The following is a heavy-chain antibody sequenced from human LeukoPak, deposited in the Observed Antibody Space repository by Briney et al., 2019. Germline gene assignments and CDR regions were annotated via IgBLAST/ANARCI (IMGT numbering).Heavy chain of an antibody. D-gene: IGHD3-9*01. CDR3: ARQDRFYDVLPGYYMDY. V-gene: IGHV4-39*01. J-gene: IGHJ4*02. CDR2: FYYDGST. Sequence: SETLSLTCTVSGCTISSSRYYWGWIRQSPGKGLEWIGTFYYDGSTYYNPSLKGRVTVSADMSKNQFSLKLTSVTGADTAVYYCARQDRFYDVLPGYYMDYWGQGTLVTVSS. CDR1: GCTISSSRYY.